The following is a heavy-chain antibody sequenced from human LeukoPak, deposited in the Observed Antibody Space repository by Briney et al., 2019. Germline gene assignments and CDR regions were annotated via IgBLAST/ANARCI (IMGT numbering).Heavy chain of an antibody. V-gene: IGHV4-34*01. Sequence: PSETLSLTCAVYGGSFSGYYWSWIRQPPGKGLEWIGEINHSGSTNYNLSLKSRVTISVDTSKNQFSLKLSSVTAADTAVYYCARGITTVVTLNWFDPWGQGTLVTVSS. D-gene: IGHD4-23*01. CDR3: ARGITTVVTLNWFDP. J-gene: IGHJ5*02. CDR1: GGSFSGYY. CDR2: INHSGST.